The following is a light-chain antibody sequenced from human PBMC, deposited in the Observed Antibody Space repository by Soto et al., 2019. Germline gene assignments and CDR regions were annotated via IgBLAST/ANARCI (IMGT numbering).Light chain of an antibody. CDR3: QQYIHWPRT. J-gene: IGKJ4*01. Sequence: EVVMTQSPASLSVSPGERATLYCRVSQSISNKIAWYQQQPGQAPRLLIYDAITRATGIPARFSGGGSGAEFTLTISSLQSEDFAVYYCQQYIHWPRTFGGGTKVEIK. CDR2: DAI. CDR1: QSISNK. V-gene: IGKV3-15*01.